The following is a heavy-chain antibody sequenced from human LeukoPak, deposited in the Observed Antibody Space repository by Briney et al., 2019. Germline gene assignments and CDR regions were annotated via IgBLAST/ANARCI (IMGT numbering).Heavy chain of an antibody. CDR1: GDSINSLDL. D-gene: IGHD3-22*01. Sequence: SETLSLTCTVSGDSINSLDLWSWVRQPPGKGLEWIGEMYLSRTTHSNPSVKSRVTISIDKSKNQFFLNLSSVTAADTAVYYCAGLVGRYSSGLYYYYFDYWGQGTLVTVSS. V-gene: IGHV4-4*02. CDR2: MYLSRTT. CDR3: AGLVGRYSSGLYYYYFDY. J-gene: IGHJ4*02.